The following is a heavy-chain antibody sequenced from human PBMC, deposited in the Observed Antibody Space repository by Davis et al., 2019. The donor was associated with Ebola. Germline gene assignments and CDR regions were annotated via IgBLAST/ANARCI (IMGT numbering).Heavy chain of an antibody. V-gene: IGHV3-74*01. CDR2: IHTDGSST. Sequence: GESLKISCAASGFTFSSYWMRWVRQVPGKGLVWVSRIHTDGSSTSYADSVKGRFTISRDNATNTLYLQMNSLRAEDTAVYYCAREEVVPAAIWGNYYYYGMDVWGQGTTVTVSS. D-gene: IGHD2-2*01. J-gene: IGHJ6*02. CDR1: GFTFSSYW. CDR3: AREEVVPAAIWGNYYYYGMDV.